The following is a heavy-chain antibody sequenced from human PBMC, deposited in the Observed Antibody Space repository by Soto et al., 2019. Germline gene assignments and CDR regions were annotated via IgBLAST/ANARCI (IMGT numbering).Heavy chain of an antibody. CDR3: ARGRGYCSGDCYPRGAFDI. J-gene: IGHJ3*02. Sequence: ASVKVSCKASGYTFTSYDINWVRQATGQGLEWMGWMNPNSGNTGYARKFQGRVTMTRNTSISTAYMELSSLRSEDTAVYYCARGRGYCSGDCYPRGAFDIWGQGTMVTVS. D-gene: IGHD2-21*02. V-gene: IGHV1-8*01. CDR2: MNPNSGNT. CDR1: GYTFTSYD.